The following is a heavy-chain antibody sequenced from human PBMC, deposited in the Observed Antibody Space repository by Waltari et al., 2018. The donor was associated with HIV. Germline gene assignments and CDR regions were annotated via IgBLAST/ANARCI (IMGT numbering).Heavy chain of an antibody. J-gene: IGHJ4*02. CDR3: ARGGSGWYVSDY. D-gene: IGHD6-19*01. V-gene: IGHV1-46*01. CDR2: TNPSGGST. Sequence: QVQLVQSGAEVKKPGASVKVSCKASGYTFTSYYMHWVRQAPGQGLEWMGITNPSGGSTSYEQKFQGRVTMTRDTSTSTVYMELSSLRSEDTAVYYCARGGSGWYVSDYWGQGTLVTVSS. CDR1: GYTFTSYY.